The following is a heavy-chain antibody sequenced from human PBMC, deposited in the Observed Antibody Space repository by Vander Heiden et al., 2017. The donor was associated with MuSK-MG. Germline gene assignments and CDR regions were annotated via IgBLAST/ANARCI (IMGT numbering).Heavy chain of an antibody. CDR3: ARDQRLQLRTLDV. D-gene: IGHD2-15*01. Sequence: VQLQASGPGLVKPSQTLSLTCTVSGDSISRGGYYSSSIRQHPGKGLEWIGYIYYSGSTYYNPSLKGRITISVDTSKNQFSLKLNSVTAADTAVYYCARDQRLQLRTLDVWGQGTTGTVSS. CDR1: GDSISRGGYY. J-gene: IGHJ6*02. CDR2: IYYSGST. V-gene: IGHV4-31*03.